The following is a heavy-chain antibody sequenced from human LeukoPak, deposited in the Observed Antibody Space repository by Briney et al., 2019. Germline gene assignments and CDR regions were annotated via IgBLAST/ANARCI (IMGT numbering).Heavy chain of an antibody. CDR1: HDSISNYY. Sequence: SETLSLTCTVSHDSISNYYWSWIRQPPGKGLEWIGYVYVSGSTNYNPSLKSRVTMSVDTSNNQFSLRLRSVTAADTAVYYCARDLDSGSYAYWGQGALVTVSS. D-gene: IGHD1-26*01. V-gene: IGHV4-59*01. CDR3: ARDLDSGSYAY. J-gene: IGHJ4*02. CDR2: VYVSGST.